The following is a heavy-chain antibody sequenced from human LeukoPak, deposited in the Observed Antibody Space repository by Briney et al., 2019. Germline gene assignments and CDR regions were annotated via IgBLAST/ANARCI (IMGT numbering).Heavy chain of an antibody. CDR1: GFTFDDYA. Sequence: GGSLRLSCAASGFTFDDYAMHWVRQAPGKGLEWVSGISWNSGSIDYADSVKGRFTISRDNAKNSLHLQMNSLRAEDTALYYCAKGDYYDSSGPNYGAFDIWGQGTMVTVSS. CDR3: AKGDYYDSSGPNYGAFDI. D-gene: IGHD3-22*01. J-gene: IGHJ3*02. V-gene: IGHV3-9*01. CDR2: ISWNSGSI.